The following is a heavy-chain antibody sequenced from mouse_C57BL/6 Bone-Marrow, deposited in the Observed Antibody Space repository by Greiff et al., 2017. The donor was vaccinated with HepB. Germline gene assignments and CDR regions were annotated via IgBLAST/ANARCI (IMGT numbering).Heavy chain of an antibody. V-gene: IGHV1-19*01. D-gene: IGHD3-2*02. Sequence: VQLQQSGPVLVKPGASVKMSCKASGYTFTDYYMNWVKQSHGKSLEWIGVINPYNGGTSYNQKFKGKATLTVDKSSSTAYMELNSLTSEDSAVYYCAGGSSGVEWFAYWGQGTLVTVSA. CDR2: INPYNGGT. CDR1: GYTFTDYY. CDR3: AGGSSGVEWFAY. J-gene: IGHJ3*01.